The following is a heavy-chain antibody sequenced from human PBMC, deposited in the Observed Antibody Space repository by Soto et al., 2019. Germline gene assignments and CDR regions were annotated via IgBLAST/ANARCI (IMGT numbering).Heavy chain of an antibody. J-gene: IGHJ6*02. V-gene: IGHV4-34*01. CDR1: GGSFSGYY. CDR3: ARDRSATKYGMDV. D-gene: IGHD5-12*01. CDR2: INHSGST. Sequence: QVQLQQWGAGLLKPSETLSLTCAVYGGSFSGYYWSWIRQPPGKGLEWIGEINHSGSTNYNPSLKSRVTRSVDTSKNQFSLKLSSVTAADTAVYYCARDRSATKYGMDVWGQGTTVTVSS.